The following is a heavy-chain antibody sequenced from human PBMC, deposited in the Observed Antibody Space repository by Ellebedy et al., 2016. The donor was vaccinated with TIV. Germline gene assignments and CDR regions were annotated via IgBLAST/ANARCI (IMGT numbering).Heavy chain of an antibody. J-gene: IGHJ6*02. CDR1: GDSVSNKYAT. Sequence: SQTLSLTCAISGDSVSNKYATWNWIRQSPSKGLEWLGRGYYRSTLIYDYAVSVKGRITINPDTSNNQLSLHLNSVTPEYTSVYYCARKPPLCYSCADVWGQGTTVTVSS. V-gene: IGHV6-1*01. CDR2: GYYRSTLIY. D-gene: IGHD4-11*01. CDR3: ARKPPLCYSCADV.